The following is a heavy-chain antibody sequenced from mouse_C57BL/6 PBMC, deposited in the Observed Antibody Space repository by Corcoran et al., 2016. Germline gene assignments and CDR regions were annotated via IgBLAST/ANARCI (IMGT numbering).Heavy chain of an antibody. D-gene: IGHD2-2*01. CDR3: ARGGLRSAMDY. J-gene: IGHJ4*01. CDR2: IYPRDGST. CDR1: GYTFTSYD. V-gene: IGHV1-85*01. Sequence: QVQLQQSGPGLVKPGATVKLTCKASGYTFTSYDINWVKQRPGQGLEWIGWIYPRDGSTKYNEKFKGKATLTVDTSSSTAYMELHSLTSEDSAVYFCARGGLRSAMDYWGQGTSVTVSS.